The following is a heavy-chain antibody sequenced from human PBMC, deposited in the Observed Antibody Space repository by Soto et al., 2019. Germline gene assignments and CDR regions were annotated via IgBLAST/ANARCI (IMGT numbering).Heavy chain of an antibody. J-gene: IGHJ4*02. Sequence: GGSLRLSCAASGFTFSSYGMHWVRQAPGKGLEWVAVISYDGSNKYYADSVKGRFTISRDNSKNKLYLQMNSLRAEDTAVYYCARSLRRGPPFDYWGQGTLVTVSS. D-gene: IGHD3-10*01. CDR3: ARSLRRGPPFDY. CDR2: ISYDGSNK. CDR1: GFTFSSYG. V-gene: IGHV3-30*03.